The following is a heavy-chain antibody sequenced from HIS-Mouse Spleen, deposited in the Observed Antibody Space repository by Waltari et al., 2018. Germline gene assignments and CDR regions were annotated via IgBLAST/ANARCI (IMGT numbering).Heavy chain of an antibody. Sequence: QLQLQESGPGLVKPSETLSLTCTVSGGSISSSSYYWGWIRQPPGKGLGWLGSISYSGSTYYTPSLRSRVTISVDTSKNQFSLKLSSVTAADTAVYYCAREIPYSSSWYDWYFDLWGRGTLVTVSS. V-gene: IGHV4-39*07. D-gene: IGHD6-13*01. CDR3: AREIPYSSSWYDWYFDL. CDR2: ISYSGST. J-gene: IGHJ2*01. CDR1: GGSISSSSYY.